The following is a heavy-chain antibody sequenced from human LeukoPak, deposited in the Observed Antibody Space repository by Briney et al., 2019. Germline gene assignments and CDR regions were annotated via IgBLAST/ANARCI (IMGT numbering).Heavy chain of an antibody. Sequence: SETLSLTCTVSGGSISSYYWSWIRQPPGKGLEWIGYIYYSGSTNYNPSLKSRVTISVDTSKNQFSLKLGSVTAADTAIYYCARDTSSDYGFDYWGQGTLVTVSS. D-gene: IGHD4-17*01. CDR1: GGSISSYY. CDR3: ARDTSSDYGFDY. CDR2: IYYSGST. J-gene: IGHJ4*02. V-gene: IGHV4-59*12.